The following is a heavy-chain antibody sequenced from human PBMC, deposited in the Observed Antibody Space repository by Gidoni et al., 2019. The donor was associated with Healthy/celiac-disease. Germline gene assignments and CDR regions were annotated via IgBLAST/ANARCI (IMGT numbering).Heavy chain of an antibody. J-gene: IGHJ6*02. CDR2: ISYDGSNK. CDR1: GFTFSSYA. V-gene: IGHV3-30-3*01. D-gene: IGHD6-13*01. Sequence: QVQLVESGGGVVQPGRSLRLSCAASGFTFSSYAMHWVRQAPGKGLEWVAVISYDGSNKYYADSVKGRFTISRDNSKNTLYLQMNSLRAEDTAVYYCAREGIAAAGTILYYYYYGMDVWGQGTTVTVSS. CDR3: AREGIAAAGTILYYYYYGMDV.